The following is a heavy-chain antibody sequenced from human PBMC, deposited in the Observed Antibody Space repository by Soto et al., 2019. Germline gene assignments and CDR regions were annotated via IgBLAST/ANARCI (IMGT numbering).Heavy chain of an antibody. D-gene: IGHD3-16*01. J-gene: IGHJ4*02. V-gene: IGHV3-30*19. Sequence: QLQLVESGGGVVQPGTSLRLSCAASGFRFKSFVMHWVRQAPGKGLEWVAFTSYDGSNKDYGDSVKGRFTVSRDNSQNTLLLQMDFLRPEDTALYYCARWGTTGGFDLWGQGTLVSFSS. CDR3: ARWGTTGGFDL. CDR1: GFRFKSFV. CDR2: TSYDGSNK.